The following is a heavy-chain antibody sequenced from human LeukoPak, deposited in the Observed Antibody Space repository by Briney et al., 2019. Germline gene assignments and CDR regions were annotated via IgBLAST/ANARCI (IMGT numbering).Heavy chain of an antibody. D-gene: IGHD6-19*01. J-gene: IGHJ4*02. Sequence: PGGSLRLSCAASGFTFSSYSINWVRRAPGEGLEWVSSISSSSSYIYYADSVKGRFTISRDNAKNSLYLQMNSLRAEDTAVYYCASPSIRYSSGWWAYWGQGTLVTVSS. CDR2: ISSSSSYI. V-gene: IGHV3-21*01. CDR1: GFTFSSYS. CDR3: ASPSIRYSSGWWAY.